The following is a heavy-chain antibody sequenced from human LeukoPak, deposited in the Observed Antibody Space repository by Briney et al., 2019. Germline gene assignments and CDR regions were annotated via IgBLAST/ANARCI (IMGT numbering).Heavy chain of an antibody. CDR1: GFTFDDYT. V-gene: IGHV3-43*01. D-gene: IGHD5-24*01. Sequence: GGSLRLSCAASGFTFDDYTMHWVRQAPGKGLEWVSLINRDDSTTYYADSVKGRFTISRDNSKNSLYLQMNSLRTENTALYYCAKAMAQMTTIGGFCDYWGQGTLVTVSS. CDR2: INRDDSTT. CDR3: AKAMAQMTTIGGFCDY. J-gene: IGHJ4*02.